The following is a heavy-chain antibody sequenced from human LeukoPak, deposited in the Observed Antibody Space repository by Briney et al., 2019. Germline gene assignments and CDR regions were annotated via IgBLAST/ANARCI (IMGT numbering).Heavy chain of an antibody. CDR3: ARTSDSVFREDSYGYYYFDF. D-gene: IGHD5-18*01. CDR1: GYTFTSYV. J-gene: IGHJ4*02. V-gene: IGHV7-4-1*02. Sequence: ASVKVSCKAFGYTFTSYVLNWVRQAPGQGLEWMGWINTNTGNPTYAQGFTGRFVFSLDTSVSTAYLQISSLKAEDTAVYYCARTSDSVFREDSYGYYYFDFWGQGTLVTVSS. CDR2: INTNTGNP.